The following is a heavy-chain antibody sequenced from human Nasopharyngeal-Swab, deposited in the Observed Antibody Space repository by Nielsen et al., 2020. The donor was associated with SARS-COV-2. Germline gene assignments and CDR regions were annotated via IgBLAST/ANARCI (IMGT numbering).Heavy chain of an antibody. J-gene: IGHJ6*02. CDR2: IIGVGVST. Sequence: GESLKISCAASGFIFNTYAMTWVRQAPGKGLQWVSAIIGVGVSTYYADSVMGRFTISRDNSKNTMYLQMNSLRAEDTALYYCAKALLSSSWVHYDYYGLDVWGQGTTVTVSS. V-gene: IGHV3-23*01. CDR1: GFIFNTYA. D-gene: IGHD6-13*01. CDR3: AKALLSSSWVHYDYYGLDV.